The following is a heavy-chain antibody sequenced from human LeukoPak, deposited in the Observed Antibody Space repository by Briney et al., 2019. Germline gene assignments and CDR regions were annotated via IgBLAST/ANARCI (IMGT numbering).Heavy chain of an antibody. Sequence: SQTLSLTCTVSGGSISSGDYYWSWIRQPPGKGLERIGYIYYSGSTYYNPSLKSRVTISVDTSKNQFSLKLSSVTAADTAVYYCARVNYYDSSGYYYYFDYWGQGTLVTVSS. D-gene: IGHD3-22*01. CDR2: IYYSGST. V-gene: IGHV4-30-4*01. J-gene: IGHJ4*02. CDR3: ARVNYYDSSGYYYYFDY. CDR1: GGSISSGDYY.